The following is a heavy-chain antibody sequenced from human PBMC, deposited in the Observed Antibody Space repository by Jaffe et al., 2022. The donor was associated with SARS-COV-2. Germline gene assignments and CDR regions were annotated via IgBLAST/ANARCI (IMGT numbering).Heavy chain of an antibody. D-gene: IGHD3-10*01. CDR1: GFNFDDYD. Sequence: EVKLVESGGGFVQSGRSLTLSCVASGFNFDDYDMHWVRQVPGKGLQWVSGVTWNNDKIAYADSVRGRFTISRDNAKNSLYLQMNSLRPDDTALYYCAKDVASKTYNPIYPSYTWGQGTMVIVSS. V-gene: IGHV3-9*01. CDR3: AKDVASKTYNPIYPSYT. CDR2: VTWNNDKI. J-gene: IGHJ3*01.